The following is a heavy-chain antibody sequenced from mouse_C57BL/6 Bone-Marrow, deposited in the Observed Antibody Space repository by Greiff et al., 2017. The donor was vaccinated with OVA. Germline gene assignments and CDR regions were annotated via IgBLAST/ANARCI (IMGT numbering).Heavy chain of an antibody. CDR3: ARDYYGSSLDD. CDR2: IFPVSGST. V-gene: IGHV1-75*01. Sequence: QVQLKQSGPELVKPGASVKISCKASGYTFTDYYINWVKQRPGQGLEWIGWIFPVSGSTYYNEKFKGQATLTVDKSSCTAYMLLSSLTSEDSAVYFCARDYYGSSLDDWGQGTTLTVSS. J-gene: IGHJ2*01. CDR1: GYTFTDYY. D-gene: IGHD1-1*01.